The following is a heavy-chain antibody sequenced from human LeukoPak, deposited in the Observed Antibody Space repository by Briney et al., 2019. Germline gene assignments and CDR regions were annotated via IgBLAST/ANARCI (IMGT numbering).Heavy chain of an antibody. J-gene: IGHJ4*02. CDR2: INPNSGGT. CDR1: GYTFTVYY. V-gene: IGHV1-2*02. D-gene: IGHD2-15*01. CDR3: ARGRSADDFDY. Sequence: ASVKVSSKASGYTFTVYYMHWVRQAPGQGREWMGWINPNSGGTNYAQKFQGRVTMTRDTSISTAYMELSRLRSDDTAVYYCARGRSADDFDYWGQGTLVTVSS.